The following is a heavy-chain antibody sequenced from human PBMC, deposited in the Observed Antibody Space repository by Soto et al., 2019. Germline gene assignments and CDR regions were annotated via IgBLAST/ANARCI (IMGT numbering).Heavy chain of an antibody. CDR3: TTDRRAVAGTFFDY. D-gene: IGHD6-19*01. CDR2: IKSKTDGGTT. Sequence: GGSLRLSCAASGFTFSNAWMSWVRQAPGKGLEWVGRIKSKTDGGTTDYAAPVKGRFTISRDDSKNTLYLQMNSLKTEDTAVYYCTTDRRAVAGTFFDYWSQGTLVTVSS. J-gene: IGHJ4*02. CDR1: GFTFSNAW. V-gene: IGHV3-15*01.